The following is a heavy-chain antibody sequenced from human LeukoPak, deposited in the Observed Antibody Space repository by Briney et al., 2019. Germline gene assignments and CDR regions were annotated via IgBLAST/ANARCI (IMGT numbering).Heavy chain of an antibody. Sequence: GGSLRLSCAASGFTFSSYTMHWVRQAPGKGLEWVALISYDGSNKNYADSVKGRITISRDNSKNTLYLQMNSLRPEDTAVYYCAKYTRLYSSGAFDIWGQGTMVTVSS. J-gene: IGHJ3*02. CDR3: AKYTRLYSSGAFDI. CDR1: GFTFSSYT. V-gene: IGHV3-30-3*02. D-gene: IGHD6-25*01. CDR2: ISYDGSNK.